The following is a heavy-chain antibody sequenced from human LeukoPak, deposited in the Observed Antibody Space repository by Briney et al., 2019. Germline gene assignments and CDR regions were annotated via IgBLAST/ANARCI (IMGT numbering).Heavy chain of an antibody. V-gene: IGHV1-2*02. D-gene: IGHD3-10*01. CDR3: ATGSGDYCRSGSYYNA. CDR2: VNPISGGT. J-gene: IGHJ5*01. Sequence: ASVKVSCKASGYTFTNYYIHWVRQAPGQGLEWMGWVNPISGGTKHAQKFQGRVTMTRDTSISTAYMELSSLKSDDTAVYYCATGSGDYCRSGSYYNAWGQGTLVTVSS. CDR1: GYTFTNYY.